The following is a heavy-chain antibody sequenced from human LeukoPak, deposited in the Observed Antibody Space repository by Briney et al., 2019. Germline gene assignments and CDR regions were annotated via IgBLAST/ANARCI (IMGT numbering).Heavy chain of an antibody. CDR3: ATSHGWSPDH. V-gene: IGHV3-43*02. Sequence: TGGSLRLSCAASGFTFADYFMHWVRQAPGKGLECISFISGDGTTTYYRDSVRGRFTISRDNSKNSLYLQLESLRADDTALYFCATSHGWSPDHWGQGTLVTVSS. CDR1: GFTFADYF. D-gene: IGHD6-19*01. CDR2: ISGDGTTT. J-gene: IGHJ4*02.